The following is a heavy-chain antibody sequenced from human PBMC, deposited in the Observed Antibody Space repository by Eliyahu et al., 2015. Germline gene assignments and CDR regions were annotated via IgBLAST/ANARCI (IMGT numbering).Heavy chain of an antibody. J-gene: IGHJ3*02. CDR1: GYTFTSYG. V-gene: IGHV1-18*01. CDR2: ISAYNGNT. Sequence: QVQLVQSGAEVKKPGXSVKVSCKASGYTFTSYGIXWVPQAPGQGLEWMGWISAYNGNTNYAQKXQGRVTMTTDTSTSTAYMKLRSLRSDDTAVYYCARGGVSPNWGVDAFDIWGQGTMVTVSS. D-gene: IGHD3-16*01. CDR3: ARGGVSPNWGVDAFDI.